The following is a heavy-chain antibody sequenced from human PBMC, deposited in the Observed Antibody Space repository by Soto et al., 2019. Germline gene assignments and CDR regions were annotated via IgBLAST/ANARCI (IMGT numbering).Heavy chain of an antibody. Sequence: PSETLSLTCTVSGGSISSSSYYWGWIRQPPGKGLEWIGSIYYSGSTYYNPSLKSRVTISVDTSKNQFSLKLSSVTAADTAVYNFARQARTIRYYDSSGYDYWGQGTLVPVSS. J-gene: IGHJ4*02. CDR1: GGSISSSSYY. V-gene: IGHV4-39*01. CDR3: ARQARTIRYYDSSGYDY. D-gene: IGHD3-22*01. CDR2: IYYSGST.